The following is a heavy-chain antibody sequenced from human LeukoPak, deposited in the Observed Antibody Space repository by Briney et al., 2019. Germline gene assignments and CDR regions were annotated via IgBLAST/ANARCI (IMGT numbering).Heavy chain of an antibody. J-gene: IGHJ4*02. Sequence: AYAASVKGRFTISRDDSKNTAYLQMNSLKIEDTAAYYCTTDSSGYWGQGTLVTVSS. D-gene: IGHD2-15*01. CDR3: TTDSSGY. V-gene: IGHV3-73*01.